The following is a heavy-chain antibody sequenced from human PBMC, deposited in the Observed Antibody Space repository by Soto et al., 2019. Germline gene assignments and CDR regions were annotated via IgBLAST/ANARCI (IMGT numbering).Heavy chain of an antibody. CDR2: IYPGDSDT. J-gene: IGHJ6*02. D-gene: IGHD2-2*01. CDR1: GYSFTSYW. Sequence: GESLKISCKGSGYSFTSYWIGWVRQMPGKGLEWMGIIYPGDSDTRYSPSFQGQVTISADKSISTAYLQWSSLKASDTAMYYCERAMRRGKSYYGVDVWGQGTTVTVSS. CDR3: ERAMRRGKSYYGVDV. V-gene: IGHV5-51*01.